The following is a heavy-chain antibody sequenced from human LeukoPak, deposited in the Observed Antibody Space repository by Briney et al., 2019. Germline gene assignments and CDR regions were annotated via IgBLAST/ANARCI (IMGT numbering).Heavy chain of an antibody. CDR1: GGSISSSSYY. J-gene: IGHJ4*02. CDR2: IYYSGST. CDR3: ARHGRLQYNY. Sequence: SETLSLTCTVSGGSISSSSYYWGWIRQPPGKGLEWIGSIYYSGSTYYNPSLKSRVTISVDTSKNQFSLKLSSVTAADTAVYYCARHGRLQYNYWGQGTLVTVSS. D-gene: IGHD4-11*01. V-gene: IGHV4-39*01.